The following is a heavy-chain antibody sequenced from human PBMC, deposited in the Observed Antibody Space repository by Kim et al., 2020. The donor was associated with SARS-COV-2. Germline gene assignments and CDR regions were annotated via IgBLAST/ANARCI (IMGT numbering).Heavy chain of an antibody. J-gene: IGHJ4*02. Sequence: YYADSVKGRFTISRDNSKNTLYLQMNSLRAEDTAVYYCARGGSSGWSLDYWGQGTLVTVSS. V-gene: IGHV3-33*01. CDR3: ARGGSSGWSLDY. D-gene: IGHD6-19*01.